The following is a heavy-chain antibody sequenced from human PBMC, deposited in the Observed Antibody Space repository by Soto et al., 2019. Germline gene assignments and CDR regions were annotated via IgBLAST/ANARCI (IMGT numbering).Heavy chain of an antibody. Sequence: SGESLKISCKASGYIFIDYWIGWVRQMPGKGLEWMGIVYPRDSDTRYSPSFQDQVTISADRSTGTAFLQWRSLKASDTALYYCARPPLPGYSIHFNSWGQGTLVTVSS. D-gene: IGHD2-15*01. CDR3: ARPPLPGYSIHFNS. CDR2: VYPRDSDT. V-gene: IGHV5-51*01. CDR1: GYIFIDYW. J-gene: IGHJ4*02.